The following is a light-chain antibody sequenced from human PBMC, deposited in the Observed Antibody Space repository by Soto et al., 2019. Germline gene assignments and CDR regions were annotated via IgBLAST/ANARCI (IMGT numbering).Light chain of an antibody. V-gene: IGLV1-44*01. CDR3: AAWYDSLNGQV. CDR2: SNN. Sequence: QSVLTQPPSASGTPGQRVTISCSGSSSNIGSNIVNWYQQLPGTAPKLLIYSNNQRPSGVPDRFSGSKSGTSDSLAISGLQSEDEADYFCAAWYDSLNGQVFGGGTKLTVL. CDR1: SSNIGSNI. J-gene: IGLJ3*02.